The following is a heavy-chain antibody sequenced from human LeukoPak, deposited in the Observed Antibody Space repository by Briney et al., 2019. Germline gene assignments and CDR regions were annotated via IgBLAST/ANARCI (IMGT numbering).Heavy chain of an antibody. CDR3: ARAPEYCSGGSCYSDAFDI. V-gene: IGHV4-61*01. CDR2: IYYSGST. CDR1: GGSISSGSYY. J-gene: IGHJ3*02. Sequence: MSSQTLSLTCTVSGGSISSGSYYWSWIRQPPGKGLEWIGYIYYSGSTNYNPSLKSRVTISVDTSKNQFSLKLSSVTAADTAVYYCARAPEYCSGGSCYSDAFDIWGQGAMVTVSS. D-gene: IGHD2-15*01.